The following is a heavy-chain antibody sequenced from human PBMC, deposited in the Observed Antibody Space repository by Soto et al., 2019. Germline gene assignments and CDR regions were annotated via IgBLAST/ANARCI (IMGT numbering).Heavy chain of an antibody. Sequence: ASVKLSCKASGYTFTSYGISWVRQAPGQGLEWMGWISAYNGNTNYAQKLQGRVTMTTDTSTSTAYMELRSLRSDDTAVYYCARDYYYYDSSGYQVFDYWGQGTLATVAS. CDR2: ISAYNGNT. CDR3: ARDYYYYDSSGYQVFDY. CDR1: GYTFTSYG. V-gene: IGHV1-18*01. D-gene: IGHD3-22*01. J-gene: IGHJ4*02.